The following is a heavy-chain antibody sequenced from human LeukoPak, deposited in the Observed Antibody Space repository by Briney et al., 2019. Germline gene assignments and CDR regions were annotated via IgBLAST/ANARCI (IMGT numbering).Heavy chain of an antibody. CDR3: ATDVGTVFFDN. Sequence: GGSLRLSCAASGFTFSTYGMNWVRQAPGKGLEWVSVISGSGGTTYYADSVKGRFTISRDNSKNTMYLQMNSLRVEDTAIYYCATDVGTVFFDNWGQGTVVTVSS. J-gene: IGHJ4*02. V-gene: IGHV3-23*01. CDR1: GFTFSTYG. CDR2: ISGSGGTT. D-gene: IGHD3/OR15-3a*01.